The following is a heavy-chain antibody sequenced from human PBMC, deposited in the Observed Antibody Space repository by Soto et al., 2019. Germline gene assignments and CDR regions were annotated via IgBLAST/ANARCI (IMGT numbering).Heavy chain of an antibody. CDR1: GFTFGDYA. CDR2: IRSKAYGGTT. J-gene: IGHJ4*02. V-gene: IGHV3-49*03. Sequence: GGSLRLSCTASGFTFGDYAMSWFRQAPGKGLEWVGFIRSKAYGGTTEYAASVKGRFTISRDDSKSIAYLQMNSLKTEDTAVYYCTRESGLYCTNGVCENDYWGQGTLVTVS. CDR3: TRESGLYCTNGVCENDY. D-gene: IGHD2-8*01.